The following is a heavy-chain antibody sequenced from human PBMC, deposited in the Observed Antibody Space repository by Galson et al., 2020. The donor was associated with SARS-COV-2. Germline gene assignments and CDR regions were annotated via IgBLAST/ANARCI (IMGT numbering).Heavy chain of an antibody. V-gene: IGHV3-30*01. J-gene: IGHJ6*03. D-gene: IGHD4-17*01. CDR2: ISYDGSNK. Sequence: LSLTCAASGFTFSSYAMHWVRQASGKGLEWVAVISYDGSNKYYADSVKGRFTISRDNSKNTLYLQMNSLRAEDTAVYYCARGYGGNYYYMDVWGKGTTVTVSS. CDR3: ARGYGGNYYYMDV. CDR1: GFTFSSYA.